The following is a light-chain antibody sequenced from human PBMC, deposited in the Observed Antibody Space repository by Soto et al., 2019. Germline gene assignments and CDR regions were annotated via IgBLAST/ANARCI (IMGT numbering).Light chain of an antibody. J-gene: IGKJ4*01. Sequence: DIQMTQSPSSLSASVGDRVTITCRASESISNWLAWYQQKPGKAPKILIFKASNLERGVPSRFSGSGSGTEFTLTIHSLQPDDFATYSCQQYTTYPLTFGGGTKVEIK. CDR3: QQYTTYPLT. CDR1: ESISNW. CDR2: KAS. V-gene: IGKV1-5*03.